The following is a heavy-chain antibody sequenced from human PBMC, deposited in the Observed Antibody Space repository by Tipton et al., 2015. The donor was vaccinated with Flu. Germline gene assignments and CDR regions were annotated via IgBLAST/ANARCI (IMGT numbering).Heavy chain of an antibody. CDR3: ARSRVTTFGGFNDFGI. D-gene: IGHD3-3*01. Sequence: TLSLTCTVSGGSISSGDYYWSWIRQPPGKGLEWIGYIYYSGSTYYNPSLKSRVTISADMSKNQFSLKLSSVTAADTAVYYCARSRVTTFGGFNDFGIWGQGTMVTVSS. CDR1: GGSISSGDYY. J-gene: IGHJ3*02. V-gene: IGHV4-30-4*08. CDR2: IYYSGST.